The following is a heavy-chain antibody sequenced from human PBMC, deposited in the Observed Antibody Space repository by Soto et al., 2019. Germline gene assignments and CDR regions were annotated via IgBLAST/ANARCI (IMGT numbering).Heavy chain of an antibody. J-gene: IGHJ6*02. CDR3: ARDRGGYDRLYYYHGMDV. CDR1: GFTFSDYY. D-gene: IGHD5-12*01. V-gene: IGHV3-11*06. Sequence: GSLRLSFAASGFTFSDYYMSWIRQAPVKGLEYISYISSSSGSTNYADSVKGRFTISRDNAKNSLYLQMSSLRAEDTAVYYCARDRGGYDRLYYYHGMDVWGQGTTVTVSS. CDR2: ISSSSGST.